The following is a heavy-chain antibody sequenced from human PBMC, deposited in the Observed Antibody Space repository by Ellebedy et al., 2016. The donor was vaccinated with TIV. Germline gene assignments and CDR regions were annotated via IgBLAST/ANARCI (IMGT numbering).Heavy chain of an antibody. CDR3: ARELRTRVGANAFDI. J-gene: IGHJ3*02. V-gene: IGHV4-61*02. Sequence: SETLSLTXTVSGGSISSGSYYWSCIRQPAGKGLEWIGRIYTSGSTNYNPSLKSRVTMSVDTSKNQFSLKLSSVTAADTAVYYCARELRTRVGANAFDIWGQGTMVTVSS. CDR1: GGSISSGSYY. D-gene: IGHD1-26*01. CDR2: IYTSGST.